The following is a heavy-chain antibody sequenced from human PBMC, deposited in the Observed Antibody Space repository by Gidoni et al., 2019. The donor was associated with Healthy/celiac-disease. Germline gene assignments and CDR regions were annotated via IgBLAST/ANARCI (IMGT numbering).Heavy chain of an antibody. V-gene: IGHV4-34*01. CDR2: INHSGST. CDR3: ERRGSRRRAFYI. Sequence: QVQLQQWGAGLLKPSETLSLTCAVYGGSFSGSYWSWIRQPPGKGLEWIGEINHSGSTNYNPSLKSRVTRSGDTSKNQFSLKLSSGTAADTAVYYCERRGSRRRAFYIWGQGTMVTVSS. J-gene: IGHJ3*02. D-gene: IGHD1-26*01. CDR1: GGSFSGSY.